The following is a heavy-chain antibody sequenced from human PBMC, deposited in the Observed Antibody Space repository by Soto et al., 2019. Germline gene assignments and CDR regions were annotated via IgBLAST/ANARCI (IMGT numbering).Heavy chain of an antibody. V-gene: IGHV1-69*13. CDR1: GGTFSSYA. CDR2: IIPIFGTA. J-gene: IGHJ4*02. D-gene: IGHD6-6*01. CDR3: ARLQSVARRGKVDY. Sequence: ASVKVSCKASGGTFSSYAISWVRQAPGQGLEWMGGIIPIFGTANYAQKFQGRVTITADESTSTAYMELSSLRSEDTAVYYCARLQSVARRGKVDYWGQGTLVTVSS.